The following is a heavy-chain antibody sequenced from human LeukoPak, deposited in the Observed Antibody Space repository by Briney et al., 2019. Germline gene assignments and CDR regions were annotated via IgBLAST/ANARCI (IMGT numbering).Heavy chain of an antibody. Sequence: GGSLRLSCAASGFIFGSCAMTWVRQAPGKGLEWVSSISAAGSNIQYADSVKGRFTISRDNSKTTLYLQMNSLSAEDTAVYYCAKEKGNWGSSDDYWGQGTLVTVSS. CDR1: GFIFGSCA. CDR3: AKEKGNWGSSDDY. D-gene: IGHD7-27*01. V-gene: IGHV3-23*01. CDR2: ISAAGSNI. J-gene: IGHJ4*02.